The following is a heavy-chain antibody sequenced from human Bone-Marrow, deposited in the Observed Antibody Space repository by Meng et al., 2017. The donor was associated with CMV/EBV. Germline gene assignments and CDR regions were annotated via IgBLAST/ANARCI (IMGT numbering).Heavy chain of an antibody. CDR3: ARDHSGEYYFDY. CDR2: ISYDGSNK. V-gene: IGHV3-30*04. CDR1: GFTFSSYA. D-gene: IGHD6-19*01. Sequence: GGSLTLSCAASGFTFSSYAMHWVGQAPGKGLVWVAAISYDGSNKYYADSVKGRFTISRDNSNNTMYLQMNSLGAEDTAVYYCARDHSGEYYFDYWGQGTLVTVSS. J-gene: IGHJ4*02.